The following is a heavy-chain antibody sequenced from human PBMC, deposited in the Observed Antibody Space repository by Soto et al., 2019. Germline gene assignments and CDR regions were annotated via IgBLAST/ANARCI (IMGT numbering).Heavy chain of an antibody. CDR2: IFSNDEK. J-gene: IGHJ5*02. CDR3: ARSIAAAGRSNNDFDP. D-gene: IGHD6-13*01. CDR1: GFSLSNASMG. V-gene: IGHV2-26*01. Sequence: QVTLKESGPVLVKPTETLTLTCTVSGFSLSNASMGVSWIRQPPGKALEWLAHIFSNDEKSYSTSLKSRLTISKDTSKSQVVLTMTNMDPVDTATYYCARSIAAAGRSNNDFDPWGQGTLVTVSS.